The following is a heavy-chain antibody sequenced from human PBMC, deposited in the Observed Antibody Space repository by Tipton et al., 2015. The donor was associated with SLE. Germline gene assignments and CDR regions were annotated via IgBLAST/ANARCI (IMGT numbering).Heavy chain of an antibody. CDR3: AERYDTFEI. V-gene: IGHV1-18*01. CDR2: ISAYSGHT. J-gene: IGHJ3*02. Sequence: QSGAEVKKPGASVKVSCKASGYTFTNYDITWVRQAPGQGLEWMGWISAYSGHTKYAQKLQGRVTMTTDTSTTTAYMELRSLRSDDTAVYYCAERYDTFEIWGQGTMVTVSS. D-gene: IGHD1-1*01. CDR1: GYTFTNYD.